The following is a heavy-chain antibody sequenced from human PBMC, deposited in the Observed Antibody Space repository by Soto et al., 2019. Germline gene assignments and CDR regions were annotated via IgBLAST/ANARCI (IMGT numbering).Heavy chain of an antibody. CDR3: ANDTYYYDSSGYYPDY. D-gene: IGHD3-22*01. Sequence: QVQLVESGGGVVQPGRSLRLSCAASGFTFSSYGMHWVRQAPGKGLEWVAGISYDGSNKYYADSVKGRFTISRDNSKNTLYLQMNSLRAEDTAVYYCANDTYYYDSSGYYPDYWGQGTLVTVSS. CDR2: ISYDGSNK. V-gene: IGHV3-30*18. J-gene: IGHJ4*02. CDR1: GFTFSSYG.